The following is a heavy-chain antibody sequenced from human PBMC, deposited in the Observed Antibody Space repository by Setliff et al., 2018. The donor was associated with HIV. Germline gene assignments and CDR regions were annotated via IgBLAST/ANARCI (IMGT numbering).Heavy chain of an antibody. CDR1: GLNFNNYW. CDR2: INSDGSST. Sequence: GGSLRLSCAGSGLNFNNYWMHWVRQAPGKGLVWVSRINSDGSSTSYADSVKGRFTISRDNAKNSLFLQMNSLRGEDTAVYFCARDDKWAFDYWGQGTQVTVSS. CDR3: ARDDKWAFDY. J-gene: IGHJ4*02. D-gene: IGHD1-26*01. V-gene: IGHV3-74*01.